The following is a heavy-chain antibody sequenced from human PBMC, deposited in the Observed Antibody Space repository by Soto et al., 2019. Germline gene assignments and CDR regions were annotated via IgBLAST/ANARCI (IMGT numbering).Heavy chain of an antibody. D-gene: IGHD3-10*01. J-gene: IGHJ4*02. CDR2: ISYDGSNK. V-gene: IGHV3-30-3*01. CDR3: ARPTAITMALGY. Sequence: QVQLVESGGGVVQPGRSLRLSCAASGFTFSSYAMHWVRQAPGKGLEWVAGISYDGSNKYYADSVKGRFTISRDNSKNTLYLQMNSLRAEDTAVYYCARPTAITMALGYWGQGTLVTVSS. CDR1: GFTFSSYA.